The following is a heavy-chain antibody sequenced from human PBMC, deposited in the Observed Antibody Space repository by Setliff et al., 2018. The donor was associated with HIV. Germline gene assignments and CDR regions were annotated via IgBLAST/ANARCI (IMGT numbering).Heavy chain of an antibody. Sequence: PSETLSLTCAVYGGSFSGHSWTWIRQPPGKGLEWIGEINRSGSANYNRSLKSRVTMSVDTSKRQFSLKLDSVTAADTAIYYCVRQSTVAAAGFDFWGQGTLVTVSS. J-gene: IGHJ4*02. CDR2: INRSGSA. CDR3: VRQSTVAAAGFDF. CDR1: GGSFSGHS. D-gene: IGHD6-13*01. V-gene: IGHV4-34*01.